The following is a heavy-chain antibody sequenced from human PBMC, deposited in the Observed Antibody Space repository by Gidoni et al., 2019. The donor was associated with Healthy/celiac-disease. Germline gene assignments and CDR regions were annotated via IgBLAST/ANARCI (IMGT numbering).Heavy chain of an antibody. CDR2: IWYDGSNK. J-gene: IGHJ4*02. D-gene: IGHD5-18*01. Sequence: QVQLVESGGGVVQPGRSLRRSCAASGFTFSSYGMHWFRQAPGKGLEWLAVIWYDGSNKYYADSVKGRFTISRDNSKNTLYLQMNSLRAEDTAVYYCARDHRAGIQLWIDYWGQGTLVTVSS. CDR1: GFTFSSYG. V-gene: IGHV3-33*01. CDR3: ARDHRAGIQLWIDY.